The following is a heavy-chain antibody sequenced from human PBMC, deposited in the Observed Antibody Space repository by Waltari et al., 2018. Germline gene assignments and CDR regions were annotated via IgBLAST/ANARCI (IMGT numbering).Heavy chain of an antibody. V-gene: IGHV4-38-2*02. CDR1: DYSISSGYY. CDR2: IYHSGST. Sequence: QVQLQESGPGLVKPSETLSLTCTVSDYSISSGYYWGWIRQPPGKGLEWIGSIYHSGSTSYNPSLKSRVTISVDTSKNQFSLKLTSMTAADTAVYYCAREYGGYHDYWGQGTLVTVSS. J-gene: IGHJ4*02. CDR3: AREYGGYHDY. D-gene: IGHD3-22*01.